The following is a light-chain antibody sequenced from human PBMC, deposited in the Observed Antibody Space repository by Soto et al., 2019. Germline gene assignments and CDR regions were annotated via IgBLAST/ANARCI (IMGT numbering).Light chain of an antibody. J-gene: IGKJ5*01. Sequence: ENVLTQSPGTLSLSPGERATLSCRASQSVSSSYLAWYQQKPGQAPRLLIYGASSRATGLPDRFSGSGSGTDFTLTISRLEPEDFAMYYCHQYGSSPPVTFGQGTRLEIK. CDR1: QSVSSSY. V-gene: IGKV3-20*01. CDR2: GAS. CDR3: HQYGSSPPVT.